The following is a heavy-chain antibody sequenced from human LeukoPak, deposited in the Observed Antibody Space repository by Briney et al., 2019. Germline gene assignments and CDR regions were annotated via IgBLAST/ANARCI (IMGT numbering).Heavy chain of an antibody. CDR3: AKGNNSLSFNFDY. V-gene: IGHV3-43*02. J-gene: IGHJ4*02. CDR2: VSGDGGVT. D-gene: IGHD2/OR15-2a*01. Sequence: GGSLRLSCAASGFTFRDFSMHWVRQAPGKGLEWVSLVSGDGGVTHYADSVKGRFTISRDNSKNSLYLQMSSLRVEDAAFYYCAKGNNSLSFNFDYWGQGTLVTVSS. CDR1: GFTFRDFS.